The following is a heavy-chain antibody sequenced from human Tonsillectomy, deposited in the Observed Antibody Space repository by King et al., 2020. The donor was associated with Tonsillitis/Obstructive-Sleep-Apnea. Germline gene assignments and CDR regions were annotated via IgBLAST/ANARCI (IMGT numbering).Heavy chain of an antibody. Sequence: VQLVESGGGLVKPGGSLRVSCAASRFTFSNAWMTWVRQAPGKGLEWVGRIKSKTDGGTTDYAAPVKGRFTISRDDSKNTLYLQMNNLKTEDPAWYYCTTGYDILTGYYKSNAFDIWGQGTMVTVSS. V-gene: IGHV3-15*01. CDR3: TTGYDILTGYYKSNAFDI. CDR1: RFTFSNAW. CDR2: IKSKTDGGTT. D-gene: IGHD3-9*01. J-gene: IGHJ3*02.